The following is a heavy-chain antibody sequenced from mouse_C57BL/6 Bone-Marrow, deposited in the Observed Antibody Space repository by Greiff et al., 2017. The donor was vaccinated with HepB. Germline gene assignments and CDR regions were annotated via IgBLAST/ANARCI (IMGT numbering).Heavy chain of an antibody. CDR1: GYTFTSYW. J-gene: IGHJ2*01. CDR3: ARRGTYYYGSSYRFDY. Sequence: QVQLQQSGTELVKPGASVKLSCKASGYTFTSYWMHWVKQRPGQGLEWIGNINPSNGGTNYNEKFKSKATLTVDKSSSTAYMQLSSLTSEDSAVYYCARRGTYYYGSSYRFDYWGQGTTLTVSS. V-gene: IGHV1-53*01. D-gene: IGHD1-1*01. CDR2: INPSNGGT.